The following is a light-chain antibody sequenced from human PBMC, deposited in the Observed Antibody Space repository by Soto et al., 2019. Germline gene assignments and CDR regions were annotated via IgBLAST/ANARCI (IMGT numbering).Light chain of an antibody. CDR2: GAS. Sequence: EIVLTQSPGTLSLSPGERATLSCRASRSVSSSFLAWYQQKPGQAPRLLIYGASSRATGIPDRFSGSGSGTEFTLTISSLQSEDFAVYYCQHYNNWPLTFGGGTKVDI. CDR3: QHYNNWPLT. CDR1: RSVSSSF. J-gene: IGKJ4*01. V-gene: IGKV3-20*01.